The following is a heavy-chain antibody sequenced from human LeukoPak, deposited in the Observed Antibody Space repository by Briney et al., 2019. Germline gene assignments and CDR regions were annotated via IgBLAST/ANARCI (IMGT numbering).Heavy chain of an antibody. CDR3: ARMTRVGTKSKFYFDS. J-gene: IGHJ4*02. CDR2: ISSRDNHI. D-gene: IGHD1-26*01. Sequence: GGSLRLSCAASQFGFSVYSMGWVRQAPGKGLEWVSSISSRDNHIYYADSVKGRFTISRDNAKNSLFLQMNGLRAADTAMYYCARMTRVGTKSKFYFDSWGPGTLDTVSS. CDR1: QFGFSVYS. V-gene: IGHV3-21*01.